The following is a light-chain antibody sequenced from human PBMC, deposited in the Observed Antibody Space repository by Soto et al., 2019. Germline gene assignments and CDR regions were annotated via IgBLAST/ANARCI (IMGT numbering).Light chain of an antibody. CDR1: QSVSSY. Sequence: EIVLTQSPATLSLSPGERATLSCRASQSVSSYLDWFQQKPGQAPRLLIYDASNRATGIPARFSGSGSGTDFTLTITSLEPEDIAIYYCHQRSDWPLTFGGGTKVEIK. CDR2: DAS. J-gene: IGKJ4*01. V-gene: IGKV3-11*01. CDR3: HQRSDWPLT.